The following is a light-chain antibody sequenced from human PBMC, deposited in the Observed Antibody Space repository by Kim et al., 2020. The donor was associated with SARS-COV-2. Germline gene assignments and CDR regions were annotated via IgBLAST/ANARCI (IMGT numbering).Light chain of an antibody. Sequence: QSSTISCTGTRSIIGDYNYDSWNQQHPSKAAKLMLYNVRNRPSGVTNRSSGSKSGNTASLTISGIQAENEADYYCSSYTSSSTLYVFGTGTKVTVL. CDR1: RSIIGDYNY. CDR2: NVR. V-gene: IGLV2-14*04. J-gene: IGLJ1*01. CDR3: SSYTSSSTLYV.